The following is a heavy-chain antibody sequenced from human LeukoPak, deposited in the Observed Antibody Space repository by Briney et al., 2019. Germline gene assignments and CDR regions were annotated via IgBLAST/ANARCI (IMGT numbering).Heavy chain of an antibody. CDR1: GGTFSSYA. CDR2: IIPIFGTA. CDR3: AREGSSWYGGTYYYYYMDV. Sequence: SVKVSCKASGGTFSSYAVSWVRQAPGQGLEWMGGIIPIFGTANYAQKFQGRVTITTDESTSTAYMELSSLRSEDTAVYYCAREGSSWYGGTYYYYYMDVWGKGTTVTVSS. V-gene: IGHV1-69*05. J-gene: IGHJ6*03. D-gene: IGHD6-13*01.